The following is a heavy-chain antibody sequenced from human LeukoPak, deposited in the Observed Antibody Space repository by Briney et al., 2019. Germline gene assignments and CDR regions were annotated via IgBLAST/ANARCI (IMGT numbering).Heavy chain of an antibody. D-gene: IGHD2-2*02. CDR3: AREVVVVPAAIPENWFDP. Sequence: PSETLSLTCTVSGGSISSGGYNWSWIRQHPGKGLEWIGYIYYSGSTYYNPSLKSRVTISVDRSKNQFSLKLSSVTAADTAVYYCAREVVVVPAAIPENWFDPWGQGTLVTVSS. CDR1: GGSISSGGYN. J-gene: IGHJ5*02. CDR2: IYYSGST. V-gene: IGHV4-31*03.